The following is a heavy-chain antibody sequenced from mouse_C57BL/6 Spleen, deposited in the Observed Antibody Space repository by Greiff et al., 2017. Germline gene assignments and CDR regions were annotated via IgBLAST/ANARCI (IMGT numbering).Heavy chain of an antibody. D-gene: IGHD2-3*01. V-gene: IGHV1-9*01. Sequence: QVQLQQSGAELMKPGASVKLSCKATGYTFTGYWIAWVKQRPGHGLEWIGEILPGSGGTNYNEKFKGKATFTADTSSNTAYMQLSSLTTEDSAIYYCARFYDGYAWFAYWGQGTLVTVSA. J-gene: IGHJ3*01. CDR1: GYTFTGYW. CDR3: ARFYDGYAWFAY. CDR2: ILPGSGGT.